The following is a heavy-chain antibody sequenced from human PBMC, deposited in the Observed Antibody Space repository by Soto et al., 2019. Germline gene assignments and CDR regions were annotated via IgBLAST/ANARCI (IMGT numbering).Heavy chain of an antibody. CDR2: INPSGGST. J-gene: IGHJ6*02. V-gene: IGHV1-46*01. CDR1: GYTFTSYY. CDR3: ARAGGYSGYDRSRYYYGMDV. Sequence: VASVKVSCKASGYTFTSYYMHWVRQAPGQGLEWMGIINPSGGSTSYAQKFQGRVTMTRDTSTSTVYMELSSLRSEDTAVYYCARAGGYSGYDRSRYYYGMDVWGQGTTVTVSS. D-gene: IGHD5-12*01.